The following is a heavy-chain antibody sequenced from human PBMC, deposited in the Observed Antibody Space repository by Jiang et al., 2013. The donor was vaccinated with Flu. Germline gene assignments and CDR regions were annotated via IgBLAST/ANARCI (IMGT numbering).Heavy chain of an antibody. D-gene: IGHD2-2*01. CDR1: GYSFTSYW. V-gene: IGHV5-10-1*01. J-gene: IGHJ5*02. CDR2: IDPSDSYT. CDR3: ARQYCTSTSCWNNWFDP. Sequence: SCKGSGYSFTSYWISWVRQMPGKGLEWMGRIDPSDSYTNYSPSFQGHVTISADKSISTAYLQWSSLKASDTAMYYCARQYCTSTSCWNNWFDPWGQGTLVTVSS.